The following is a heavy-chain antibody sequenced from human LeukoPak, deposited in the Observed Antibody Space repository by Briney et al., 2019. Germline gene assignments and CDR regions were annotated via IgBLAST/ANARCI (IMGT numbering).Heavy chain of an antibody. CDR2: INSDGSAT. V-gene: IGHV3-74*01. CDR1: GFTFSSYW. J-gene: IGHJ6*02. CDR3: LKSTGYYAVDV. D-gene: IGHD3-22*01. Sequence: PGGSLRLSCVASGFTFSSYWRHWVRQAPGKGLVWVSRINSDGSATTYADSVKGRFTISRDNAKNTLYLQTNSLRAEDTAVYYCLKSTGYYAVDVWGQGTTVTVSS.